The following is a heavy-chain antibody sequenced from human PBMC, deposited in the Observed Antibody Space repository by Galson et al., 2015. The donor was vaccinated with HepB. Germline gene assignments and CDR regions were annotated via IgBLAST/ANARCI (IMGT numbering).Heavy chain of an antibody. CDR1: GYTFTSYG. J-gene: IGHJ6*03. V-gene: IGHV1-18*01. D-gene: IGHD5-18*01. Sequence: SVKVSCKASGYTFTSYGINWVRQAPGQGLEWMGWISAHNGYTDYAQKLQGRVTVTADASTSTAYLELRSLRSDDTAVYYCARFPIELWSSSYYYYMDVWGKGTTVTVSS. CDR2: ISAHNGYT. CDR3: ARFPIELWSSSYYYYMDV.